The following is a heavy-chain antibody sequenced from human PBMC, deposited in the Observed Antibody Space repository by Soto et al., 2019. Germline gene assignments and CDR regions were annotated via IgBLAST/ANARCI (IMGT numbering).Heavy chain of an antibody. J-gene: IGHJ6*02. CDR2: TYYRSKWYN. D-gene: IGHD6-19*01. Sequence: SQTLSLTCAISGDSVSSNSAAWNWIRQSPSRGLEWLGRTYYRSKWYNDYAVSVKSRITINPDTSKNQFSLQLNSVTPEDTAVYYCARAIAVAGTYYYYGMDVWGQGTTVTVYS. CDR3: ARAIAVAGTYYYYGMDV. CDR1: GDSVSSNSAA. V-gene: IGHV6-1*01.